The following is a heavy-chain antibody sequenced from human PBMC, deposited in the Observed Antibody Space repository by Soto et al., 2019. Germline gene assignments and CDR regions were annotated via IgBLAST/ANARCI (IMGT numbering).Heavy chain of an antibody. CDR1: GDTFTIFA. V-gene: IGHV1-69*12. J-gene: IGHJ4*02. Sequence: QVQLVQSGAEVKKPGSSVKVSCKASGDTFTIFAISWVRQAPGQGLEWMGGITPTIGTTNYAQRFQGRITITGDESTDTAYMELSSLKSEDTAVYYCARDLGSGYDPGDYWGQGTLVTVSS. CDR3: ARDLGSGYDPGDY. D-gene: IGHD5-12*01. CDR2: ITPTIGTT.